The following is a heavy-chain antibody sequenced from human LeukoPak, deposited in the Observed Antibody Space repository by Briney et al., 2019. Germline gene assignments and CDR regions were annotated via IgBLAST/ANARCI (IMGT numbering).Heavy chain of an antibody. V-gene: IGHV1-24*01. Sequence: ASVKVSCKVSGYTLTELSMYWVRQAPGKGLEWMGGFDPEDGETIYAQKFQGRVTMTEDSSTDTAHMELSSLRSEDTAVYFCATDYYGSGSYSPQAFDIWGQGTMVTVSS. CDR2: FDPEDGET. D-gene: IGHD3-10*01. J-gene: IGHJ3*02. CDR1: GYTLTELS. CDR3: ATDYYGSGSYSPQAFDI.